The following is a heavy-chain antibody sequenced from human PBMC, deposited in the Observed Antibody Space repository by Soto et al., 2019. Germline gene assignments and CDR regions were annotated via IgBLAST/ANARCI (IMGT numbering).Heavy chain of an antibody. J-gene: IGHJ5*02. CDR2: IYYSGST. Sequence: LSLTCTVSGGSISSGDYYWSWIRQPPGKGLEWIGYIYYSGSTYYNPSLKSRVTISVDTSKNQFSLKLSSVTAADTAVYYCARAHIVVVPAAHGGWFDPWGQGTLVTVSS. CDR1: GGSISSGDYY. CDR3: ARAHIVVVPAAHGGWFDP. V-gene: IGHV4-30-4*01. D-gene: IGHD2-2*01.